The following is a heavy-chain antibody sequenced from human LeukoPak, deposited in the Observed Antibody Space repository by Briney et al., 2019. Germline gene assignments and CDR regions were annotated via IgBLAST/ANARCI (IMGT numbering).Heavy chain of an antibody. V-gene: IGHV1-46*01. CDR2: INLSGGST. CDR3: ASLATIGSDSFDI. J-gene: IGHJ3*02. CDR1: GYTFTTYS. D-gene: IGHD2-2*03. Sequence: ASVKVSCKASGYTFTTYSMHWVRQAPGQGLEWMAIINLSGGSTDYTQKFQGRVTMTRDTSTSTVYMELSSLRSEDTAVYYCASLATIGSDSFDIWGQGTMVTVSS.